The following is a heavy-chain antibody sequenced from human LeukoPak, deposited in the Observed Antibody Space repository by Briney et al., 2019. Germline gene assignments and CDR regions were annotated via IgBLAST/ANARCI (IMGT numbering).Heavy chain of an antibody. Sequence: GGSHTLSCVVSGFTFRHASMTWVRQPARSGLEWVGRIKSKVDGERTDYASAVKRKFTISRDDSTNTLFLQINNLKTEDTAVYFCAHRNTEMVRVDYWGQGTLVTASS. J-gene: IGHJ4*02. CDR2: IKSKVDGERT. V-gene: IGHV3-15*01. D-gene: IGHD5-18*01. CDR1: GFTFRHAS. CDR3: AHRNTEMVRVDY.